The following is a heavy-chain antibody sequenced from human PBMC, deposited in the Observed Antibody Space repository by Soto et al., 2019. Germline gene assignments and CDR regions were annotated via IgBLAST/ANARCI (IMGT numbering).Heavy chain of an antibody. D-gene: IGHD3-10*01. CDR3: ARATYYYGSGGWFDP. J-gene: IGHJ5*02. Sequence: SETLSLTCTVSGGSISSYYWSWIRQPPGKGLERIGYIYYSGSTNYNPSHKSRDTISVDTSKNQFSLKLSSVTAADTAVFYCARATYYYGSGGWFDPWGQGTLVTVSS. CDR2: IYYSGST. CDR1: GGSISSYY. V-gene: IGHV4-59*01.